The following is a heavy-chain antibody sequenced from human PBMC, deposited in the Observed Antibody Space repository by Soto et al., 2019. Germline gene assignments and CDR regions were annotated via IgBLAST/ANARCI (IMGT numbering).Heavy chain of an antibody. CDR1: GFTFSSYD. CDR2: IGTAGDT. D-gene: IGHD2-2*01. Sequence: GGSLRLSCAASGFTFSSYDMHWVRQATGKGLEWVSAIGTAGDTYYPGSVKGRFTISRENAKNSLYLQMNSLRAGDTAVYYCARGKHCSSTSCYAKDNWFDPWGQGTLVTVSS. CDR3: ARGKHCSSTSCYAKDNWFDP. V-gene: IGHV3-13*01. J-gene: IGHJ5*02.